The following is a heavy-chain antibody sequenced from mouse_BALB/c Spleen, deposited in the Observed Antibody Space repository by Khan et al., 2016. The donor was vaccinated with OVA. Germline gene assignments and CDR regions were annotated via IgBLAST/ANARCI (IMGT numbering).Heavy chain of an antibody. V-gene: IGHV2-6-5*01. CDR2: IWGGGSK. Sequence: VKLVESGPGLVAPSQSLSITCTVSGFSLTDYAVSWIRQPPGKGLEWLGVIWGGGSKYYNSALKSRLSISKDKSKSQVFLKMNSLQTDDTAMYYCAKDPPYYAMDYWGQGTSVTVSS. CDR3: AKDPPYYAMDY. CDR1: GFSLTDYA. J-gene: IGHJ4*01.